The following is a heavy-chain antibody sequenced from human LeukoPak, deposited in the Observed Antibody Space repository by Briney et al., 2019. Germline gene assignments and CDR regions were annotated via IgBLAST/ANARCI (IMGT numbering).Heavy chain of an antibody. CDR3: ARNDYYSADY. J-gene: IGHJ4*02. V-gene: IGHV4-4*02. CDR1: GYSISSGHW. Sequence: SETLSLTCAVSGYSISSGHWWSWVRPPPGKGLEWIGEIHHGGSTNYNPSLKSRVTISVDKSKNQFSLKLDSVTAADTAVYYCARNDYYSADYWGQGTLVTVSS. D-gene: IGHD3-22*01. CDR2: IHHGGST.